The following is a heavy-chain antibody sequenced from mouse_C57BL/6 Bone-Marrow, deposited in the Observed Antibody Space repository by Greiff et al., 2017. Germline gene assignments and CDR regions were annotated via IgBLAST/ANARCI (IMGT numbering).Heavy chain of an antibody. CDR3: ARHIYDGYLSYAMDY. CDR2: ISNLAYSI. J-gene: IGHJ4*01. D-gene: IGHD2-3*01. Sequence: DVQLVESGGGLVQPGGSLKLSCAASGFTFSDYGMAWVRQAPRKGPEWVAFISNLAYSIYYADTVTGRFTISRENAKNTLYLEMSSLRSEDTAMYYCARHIYDGYLSYAMDYWGQGTSVTVSS. CDR1: GFTFSDYG. V-gene: IGHV5-15*01.